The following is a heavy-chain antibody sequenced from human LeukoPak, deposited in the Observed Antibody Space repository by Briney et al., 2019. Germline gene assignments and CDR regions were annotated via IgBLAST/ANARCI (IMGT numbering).Heavy chain of an antibody. CDR1: GDSVSNSPYY. CDR3: GGNNFYHFQY. Sequence: PSETLSLTCTVSGDSVSNSPYYWGWVRQPPGKGLEWIGAISYGGTTYSSPSLKSRVTMDLDKSRNRFSLKLTSVTAADTAAYYCGGNNFYHFQYWGQEALVTVSS. V-gene: IGHV4-39*01. D-gene: IGHD5-24*01. CDR2: ISYGGTT. J-gene: IGHJ4*02.